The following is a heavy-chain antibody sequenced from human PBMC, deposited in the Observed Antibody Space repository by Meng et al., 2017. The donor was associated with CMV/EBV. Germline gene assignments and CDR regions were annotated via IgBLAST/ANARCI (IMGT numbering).Heavy chain of an antibody. V-gene: IGHV3-23*01. D-gene: IGHD2-21*01. J-gene: IGHJ1*01. CDR2: ISGSGGST. CDR3: AKDHIRTPAEYFQH. Sequence: GESLKISCAASGFTFSSYEMNWVRQAPGKGLEWVSAISGSGGSTYYADSVKGRFTISRDNSKNTLYLQMNSLRAEDTAVYYCAKDHIRTPAEYFQHWGQGTLVTVSS. CDR1: GFTFSSYE.